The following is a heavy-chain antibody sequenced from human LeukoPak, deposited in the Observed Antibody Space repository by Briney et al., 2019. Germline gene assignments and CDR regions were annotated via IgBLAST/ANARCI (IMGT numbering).Heavy chain of an antibody. CDR2: ISGSSGST. CDR3: AKDKYSSSWTDY. D-gene: IGHD6-13*01. CDR1: GFTFSSYA. Sequence: PGGSLRLSCAASGFTFSSYAMSWVRQAPGKGLEWVSAISGSSGSTYYADSVKGRFTISRDNSKNTLYLQMNSLRAEDTAVYYCAKDKYSSSWTDYWGQGTLVTVSS. V-gene: IGHV3-23*01. J-gene: IGHJ4*02.